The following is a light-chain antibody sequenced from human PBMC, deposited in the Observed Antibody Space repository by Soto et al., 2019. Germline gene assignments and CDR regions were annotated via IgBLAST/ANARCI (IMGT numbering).Light chain of an antibody. CDR3: QQYNSYST. V-gene: IGKV1-5*03. Sequence: DIQMTQSPSTLSASVGDRVTIICRASQSISGWLAWYQQKPGKAPKLLIYKASSFESGVPSRFSGSGSGTEFTLTISSLQPDDFATYYCQQYNSYSTFGQGTKVEI. CDR1: QSISGW. J-gene: IGKJ1*01. CDR2: KAS.